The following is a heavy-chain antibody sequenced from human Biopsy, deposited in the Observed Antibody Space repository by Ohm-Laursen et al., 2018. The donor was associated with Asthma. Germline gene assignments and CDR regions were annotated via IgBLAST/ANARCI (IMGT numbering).Heavy chain of an antibody. D-gene: IGHD6-19*01. CDR1: GFTFSSYA. J-gene: IGHJ4*02. CDR3: AKFRVAVAAVFHY. V-gene: IGHV3-23*01. CDR2: ISGSGGST. Sequence: SLRLSCSAFGFTFSSYAMSWVRQALGKGLEWVSAISGSGGSTYYADSVKGRFTISRDNSKNTLFLQMNSLRAEDTAVYYCAKFRVAVAAVFHYWGQGTLVTVSS.